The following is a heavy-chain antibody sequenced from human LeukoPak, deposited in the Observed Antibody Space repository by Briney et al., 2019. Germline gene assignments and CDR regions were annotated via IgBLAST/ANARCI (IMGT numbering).Heavy chain of an antibody. J-gene: IGHJ5*02. CDR2: IYYSGST. CDR1: GGSISSSSYY. D-gene: IGHD3-16*02. CDR3: ASSRPIPFYDYVWGSYRHNWFDP. V-gene: IGHV4-39*07. Sequence: SETLSLTCTVSGGSISSSSYYWGWIRQPPGKGLAWIGSIYYSGSTYYNPSLKSRVTISVDTSKNQFSLKLSSVTAADTAVYYCASSRPIPFYDYVWGSYRHNWFDPWGQGTLVTVSS.